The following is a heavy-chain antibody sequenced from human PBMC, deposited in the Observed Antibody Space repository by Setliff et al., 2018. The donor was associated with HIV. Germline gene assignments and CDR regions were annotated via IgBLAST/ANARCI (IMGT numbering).Heavy chain of an antibody. CDR2: VSTSGST. V-gene: IGHV4-61*02. D-gene: IGHD2-15*01. CDR3: ARGQYCGGGSCYSPSYNWFDP. J-gene: IGHJ5*02. CDR1: GGSISSSSYY. Sequence: SETLSLTCTVSGGSISSSSYYWSWIRQPAGKGLEWIGRVSTSGSTKYNPSLKSRVTMSLDTSKNEFSLKLSSVTAADTAVYYCARGQYCGGGSCYSPSYNWFDPWGQGTLVTVSS.